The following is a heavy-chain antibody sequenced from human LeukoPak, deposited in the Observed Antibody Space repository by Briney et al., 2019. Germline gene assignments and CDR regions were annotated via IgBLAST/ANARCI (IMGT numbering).Heavy chain of an antibody. CDR1: GFTVSSNY. D-gene: IGHD6-6*01. Sequence: PGGSLRLPCAASGFTVSSNYMSWVRQAPGKGLEWVSVIYSGGSTYYADSVKGRFTISRDNSKNTLYLQMNSLRAEDTAVYYCARGADRGIAACPLDYWGQGTLVTVSS. V-gene: IGHV3-66*02. CDR2: IYSGGST. CDR3: ARGADRGIAACPLDY. J-gene: IGHJ4*02.